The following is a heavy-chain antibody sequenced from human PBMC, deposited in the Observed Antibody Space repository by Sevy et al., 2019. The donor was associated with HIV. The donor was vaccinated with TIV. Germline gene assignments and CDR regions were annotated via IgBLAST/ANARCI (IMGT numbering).Heavy chain of an antibody. Sequence: GGSLRLSCAASGFTFSTYSMNWVRQAPGKGLEWVSSICSSSSYIYNADSVKGGFTISRDNAKNSLYLQMNSLGAEDTAVYYCAGDIYGDFGQYYYGMDVWGQGTTVTVSS. CDR3: AGDIYGDFGQYYYGMDV. CDR2: ICSSSSYI. D-gene: IGHD4-17*01. CDR1: GFTFSTYS. J-gene: IGHJ6*02. V-gene: IGHV3-21*01.